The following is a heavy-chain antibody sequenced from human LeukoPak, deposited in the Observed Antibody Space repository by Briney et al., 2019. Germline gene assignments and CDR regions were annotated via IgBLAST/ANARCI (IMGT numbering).Heavy chain of an antibody. Sequence: PGGSLRLSCAASGFTVSSNYMSWVRQAPGKGLEWVSVIYSGGSTYYADSVKGRFTISRDNSKNTLYLQMNSPRAEDTAVYYCARARGGSSSSLNYFDYWGQGTLVTVSS. D-gene: IGHD6-6*01. CDR3: ARARGGSSSSLNYFDY. CDR2: IYSGGST. J-gene: IGHJ4*02. V-gene: IGHV3-66*01. CDR1: GFTVSSNY.